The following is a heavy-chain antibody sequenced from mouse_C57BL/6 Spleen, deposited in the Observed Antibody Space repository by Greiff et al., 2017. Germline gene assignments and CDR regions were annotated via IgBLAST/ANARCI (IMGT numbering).Heavy chain of an antibody. CDR3: ARDGPDGSSYWYFDV. V-gene: IGHV5-4*01. CDR2: ISDGGSYT. D-gene: IGHD1-1*01. Sequence: EVKLVESGGGLVKPGGSLKLSCAASGFTFSSYAMSWVRQTPEKRLEWVATISDGGSYTNYPDNVKGRFTISRDNAKNNLYLQMSHLKSEDTAMYYCARDGPDGSSYWYFDVWGTGTTVTVSS. CDR1: GFTFSSYA. J-gene: IGHJ1*03.